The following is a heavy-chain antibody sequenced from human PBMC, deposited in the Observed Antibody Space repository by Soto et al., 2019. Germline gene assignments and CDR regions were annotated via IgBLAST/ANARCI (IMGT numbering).Heavy chain of an antibody. CDR2: IYYSGST. CDR1: GGSISSYY. CDR3: ARRYSSSWYWWFDP. J-gene: IGHJ5*02. D-gene: IGHD6-13*01. V-gene: IGHV4-59*08. Sequence: SETLSLTCTVSGGSISSYYWSWIRQPPGKGLEWIGYIYYSGSTNYNPSLKSRVTISVDTSKNQFSLKLSSVTAADTAVYYCARRYSSSWYWWFDPWGQGTLVTVSS.